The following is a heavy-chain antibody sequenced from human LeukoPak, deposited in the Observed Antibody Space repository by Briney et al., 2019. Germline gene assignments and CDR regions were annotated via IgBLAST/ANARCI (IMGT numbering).Heavy chain of an antibody. Sequence: SETLSLTCTVSGGSISSGDYYWSWIRQPPGKGLEWIGYIYYSGSTYYNPSLKSRVTISVDTSKNQFSLKLSSVTAADTAVYYCASGPLWFGETQGPDYWGQGTLVAVSS. D-gene: IGHD3-10*01. CDR1: GGSISSGDYY. V-gene: IGHV4-30-4*08. CDR3: ASGPLWFGETQGPDY. CDR2: IYYSGST. J-gene: IGHJ4*02.